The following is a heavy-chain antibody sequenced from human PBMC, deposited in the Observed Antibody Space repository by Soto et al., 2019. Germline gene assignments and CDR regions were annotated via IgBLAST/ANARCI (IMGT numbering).Heavy chain of an antibody. D-gene: IGHD2-21*01. Sequence: QVQLQESGPGLVKPSETLSLTCTVSGDSISRYYWSWIRQPPGKGLEWIGYISYSGGTNYNPSLKSRLTISVDTSRNQFSLKLSSVTAADTAIYYCTRTISAFDPWGQGTLVTVSS. J-gene: IGHJ5*02. CDR2: ISYSGGT. CDR3: TRTISAFDP. V-gene: IGHV4-59*08. CDR1: GDSISRYY.